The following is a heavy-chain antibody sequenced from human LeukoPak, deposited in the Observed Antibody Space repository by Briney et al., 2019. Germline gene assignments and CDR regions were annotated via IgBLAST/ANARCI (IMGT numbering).Heavy chain of an antibody. J-gene: IGHJ4*02. Sequence: ASVKVSFKASGYTFTIYDINWVRQATGQGLEWMGWMNPNSGNTGYAQKFQGRVTMTRNTSISTAYMELSSLRSEDTAVYYCARSSPSKGFDYWGQGTLVTVSS. D-gene: IGHD2/OR15-2a*01. CDR1: GYTFTIYD. CDR3: ARSSPSKGFDY. V-gene: IGHV1-8*01. CDR2: MNPNSGNT.